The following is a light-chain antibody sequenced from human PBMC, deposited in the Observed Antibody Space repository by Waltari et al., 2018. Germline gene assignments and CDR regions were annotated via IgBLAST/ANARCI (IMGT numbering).Light chain of an antibody. V-gene: IGLV2-23*02. CDR3: SSYAASTTF. CDR1: SSDIGSSIL. CDR2: DVN. J-gene: IGLJ2*01. Sequence: QSALTQPASVSGSPGQSITLSCTGTSSDIGSSILVSWYQQHPGKAPRLMIYDVNRRPSGVSDRFPGSKSGNTASLTISGLQAEDEADYYCSSYAASTTFFGGGTKVTVL.